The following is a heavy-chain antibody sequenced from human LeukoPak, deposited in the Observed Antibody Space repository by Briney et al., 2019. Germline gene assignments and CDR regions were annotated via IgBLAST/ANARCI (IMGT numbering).Heavy chain of an antibody. CDR3: ARLQWLQGFDY. V-gene: IGHV1-8*03. J-gene: IGHJ4*02. D-gene: IGHD5-24*01. CDR1: GYTFTSYD. Sequence: ASVKVSCKASGYTFTSYDINWVRQATGQGLEWMGWMNPNSGNTGYAQKFQGRVTITRNTSISTAYMELSSLRSEDTAVYYCARLQWLQGFDYWGQGTLVTVSS. CDR2: MNPNSGNT.